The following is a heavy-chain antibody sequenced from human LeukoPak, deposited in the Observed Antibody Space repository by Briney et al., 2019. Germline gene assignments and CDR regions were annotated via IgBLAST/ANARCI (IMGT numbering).Heavy chain of an antibody. V-gene: IGHV1-3*01. CDR3: ARPLAYDAFDI. J-gene: IGHJ3*02. Sequence: SVKFSCKASGYTFTSYAMHWVRQAPGQRLAWMGWINAGNGNTKYSQTFQGRVTITRDTSASTAYMELSSLRSEDTAVYYCARPLAYDAFDIWGQGTMVTVSS. CDR1: GYTFTSYA. CDR2: INAGNGNT.